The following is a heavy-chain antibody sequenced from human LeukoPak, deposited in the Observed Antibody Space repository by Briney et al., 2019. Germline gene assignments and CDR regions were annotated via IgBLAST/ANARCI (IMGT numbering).Heavy chain of an antibody. CDR2: INHSGST. Sequence: PSETLSLTCAVYGGSFGGYYWSWIRQPPGKGLEWIGEINHSGSTNYNPSLKSRVTISVDTSKNQFSLKLSSVTAADTAVYYCARGSAIAARRKGAFDIWGQGTMVTVSS. J-gene: IGHJ3*02. CDR3: ARGSAIAARRKGAFDI. CDR1: GGSFGGYY. V-gene: IGHV4-34*01. D-gene: IGHD6-6*01.